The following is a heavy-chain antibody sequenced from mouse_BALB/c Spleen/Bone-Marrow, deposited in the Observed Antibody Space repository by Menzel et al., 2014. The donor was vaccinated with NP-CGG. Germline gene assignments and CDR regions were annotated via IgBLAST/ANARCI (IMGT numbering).Heavy chain of an antibody. D-gene: IGHD2-14*01. CDR3: ARGYDEGFAY. V-gene: IGHV14-3*02. CDR1: GFNIKDTY. J-gene: IGHJ3*01. Sequence: VQFQQPGAELVKPGASVKLSCTASGFNIKDTYMHWVKQRPEQGLEWIGRIDPANGNTKYDPKFQGKATITADTSSNTAYLQLSSLTSEDTAVYYCARGYDEGFAYWGQGTLVTVSA. CDR2: IDPANGNT.